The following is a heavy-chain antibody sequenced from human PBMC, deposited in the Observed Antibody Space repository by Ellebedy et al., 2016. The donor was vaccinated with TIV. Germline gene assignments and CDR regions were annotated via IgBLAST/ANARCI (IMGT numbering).Heavy chain of an antibody. CDR3: ARKYSSAWWADH. CDR1: GFTFSDYG. D-gene: IGHD6-19*01. V-gene: IGHV3-33*07. Sequence: GGSLRLSCAASGFTFSDYGLYWVRQAPGKGLEWVAVIWYDGTNKSYADCEEGRFIISRDNSKNTVYLQMNNLRGEDTATYYCARKYSSAWWADHWGQGTLVTVSS. J-gene: IGHJ4*02. CDR2: IWYDGTNK.